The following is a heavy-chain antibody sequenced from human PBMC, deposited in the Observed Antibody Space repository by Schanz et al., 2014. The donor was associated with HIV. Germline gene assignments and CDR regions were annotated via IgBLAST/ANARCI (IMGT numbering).Heavy chain of an antibody. V-gene: IGHV1-18*01. CDR3: ARDLGAAME. CDR1: GGTFSLYA. Sequence: QVQLVQSGAEVTKPGASVKVSCKASGGTFSLYAISWVRQAPGQGLEWMGWISVYHNKTNYAQKLQGRVTMTRDTSINTAYLDLTSLRSDDTAVYYCARDLGAAMEWGQGTLVTVS. J-gene: IGHJ1*01. D-gene: IGHD1-26*01. CDR2: ISVYHNKT.